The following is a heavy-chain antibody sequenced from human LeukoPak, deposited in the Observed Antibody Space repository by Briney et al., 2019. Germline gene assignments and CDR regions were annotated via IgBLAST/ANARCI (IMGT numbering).Heavy chain of an antibody. CDR1: GFAFSSYA. CDR2: ISGSGGST. CDR3: APWAGIAARPGY. D-gene: IGHD6-6*01. Sequence: GGSLRLSCAASGFAFSSYAMSWVRQAPGKGLEWVSAISGSGGSTYYADSVKGRFTISRDNSKNTLYLQMNSLRADDTAVYYCAPWAGIAARPGYWGQGTLVTVSS. V-gene: IGHV3-23*01. J-gene: IGHJ4*02.